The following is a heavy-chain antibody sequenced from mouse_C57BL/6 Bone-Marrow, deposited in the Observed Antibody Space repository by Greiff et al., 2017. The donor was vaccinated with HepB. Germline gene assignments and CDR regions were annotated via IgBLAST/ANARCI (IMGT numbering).Heavy chain of an antibody. CDR2: ISYDGSN. D-gene: IGHD2-3*01. V-gene: IGHV3-6*01. Sequence: EVKLMESGPGLVKPSQSLSLTCSVTGYSITSGYYWNWIRQFPGNKLEWMGYISYDGSNNYNPSLKNRIAITRDTSKNQFFLKLNSVTTEDTATYYCARDDVPYYFDYWGQGTTLTVSS. J-gene: IGHJ2*01. CDR1: GYSITSGYY. CDR3: ARDDVPYYFDY.